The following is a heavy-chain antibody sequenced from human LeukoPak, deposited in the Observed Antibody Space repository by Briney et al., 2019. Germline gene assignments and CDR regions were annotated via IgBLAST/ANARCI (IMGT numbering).Heavy chain of an antibody. CDR1: GDSINSLDL. CDR3: ARVKGSGSRYFDY. V-gene: IGHV4-4*02. Sequence: PSGTLSLTCTVSGDSINSLDLWSWVRQPPGKGLEWIGEMYLSGTTHSNPSVKSRVTISIDKSKNQFFLNLSSVTAADTAVYYCARVKGSGSRYFDYWGQGTLVTVSS. D-gene: IGHD1-26*01. CDR2: MYLSGTT. J-gene: IGHJ4*02.